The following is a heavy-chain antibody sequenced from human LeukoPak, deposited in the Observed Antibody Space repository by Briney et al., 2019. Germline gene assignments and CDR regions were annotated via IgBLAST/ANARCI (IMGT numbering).Heavy chain of an antibody. CDR2: IYYSGST. Sequence: SETLSLTCTVSGGSISSSSYYWGWIRQPPGKGLEWIGSIYYSGSTYYNPSLKSRVTISVDTSKNQFSLKLSSVTAADTAVYYCASSVEYDSSAQWPFWYWGQGTLVTVSS. CDR1: GGSISSSSYY. CDR3: ASSVEYDSSAQWPFWY. V-gene: IGHV4-39*07. J-gene: IGHJ4*02. D-gene: IGHD3-22*01.